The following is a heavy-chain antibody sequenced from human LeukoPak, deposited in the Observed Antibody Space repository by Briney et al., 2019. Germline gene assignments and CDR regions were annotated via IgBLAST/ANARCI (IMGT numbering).Heavy chain of an antibody. CDR1: GYTFISYG. CDR2: ISAYNGHT. CDR3: ARGLSSNWGYDYYYGMDV. V-gene: IGHV1-18*01. D-gene: IGHD7-27*01. Sequence: ASVKVSCKASGYTFISYGISWVRQAPGQGLEWMGWISAYNGHTFYGQKLQGRVTMTTDTSTSTAYMELRSLRSEDTAVYFCARGLSSNWGYDYYYGMDVWGQGTTVTVSS. J-gene: IGHJ6*02.